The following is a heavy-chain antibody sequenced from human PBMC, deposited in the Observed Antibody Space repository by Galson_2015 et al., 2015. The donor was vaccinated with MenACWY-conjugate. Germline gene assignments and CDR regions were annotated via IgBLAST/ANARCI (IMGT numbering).Heavy chain of an antibody. Sequence: SLRLSCAASGFIFSRYAMHWVRQPPGKGLECVAVIWYDGSETYYADSVKGRFPISRDNSKNTAYLHMSSLRAEDTAMYYCFALNSGINYWGQGTLVTVSS. D-gene: IGHD1-26*01. CDR3: FALNSGINY. CDR1: GFIFSRYA. J-gene: IGHJ4*02. V-gene: IGHV3-33*01. CDR2: IWYDGSET.